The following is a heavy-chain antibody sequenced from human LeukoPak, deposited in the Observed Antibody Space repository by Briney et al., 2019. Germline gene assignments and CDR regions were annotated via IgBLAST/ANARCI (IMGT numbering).Heavy chain of an antibody. CDR2: IYYSGST. V-gene: IGHV4-39*01. CDR3: VRWLQQLGGYYFDY. D-gene: IGHD5-24*01. CDR1: GGSISSSSYY. Sequence: PSETLSLTCTVSGGSISSSSYYWGWIRQPPGKGLEWIGNIYYSGSTYYNPSLKSRVTISVDTSKNQFSLKLSSVTAADTAVYYCVRWLQQLGGYYFDYWGQGTLVTVSS. J-gene: IGHJ4*02.